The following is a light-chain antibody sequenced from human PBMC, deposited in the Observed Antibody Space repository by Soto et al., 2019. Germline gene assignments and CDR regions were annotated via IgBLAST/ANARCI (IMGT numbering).Light chain of an antibody. CDR3: RSYNSISFVV. J-gene: IGLJ2*01. Sequence: NFMLTQPRSVSGSPGKTVTISCTRSSGSIADNSVQWHQQRPGSAPTTVIYKDDERPSGVPGRFSGSIDRSSNSASLTISGLGSEDEADYFCRSYNSISFVVFGGGTKVTVL. CDR1: SGSIADNS. V-gene: IGLV6-57*04. CDR2: KDD.